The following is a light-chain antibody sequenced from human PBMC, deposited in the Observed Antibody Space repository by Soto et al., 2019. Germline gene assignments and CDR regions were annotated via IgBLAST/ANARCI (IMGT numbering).Light chain of an antibody. CDR2: ATS. V-gene: IGKV3-20*01. Sequence: ELVLTQSPGTLSLSPGERATLSCRASQSVNSNYLAWYQQKPGQGPRPLIYATSSRATGIPDRFSGSGSGTDFTLTISRLDPEDFAVYYCQQYDTSPRTFGQGTKVEIK. J-gene: IGKJ1*01. CDR1: QSVNSNY. CDR3: QQYDTSPRT.